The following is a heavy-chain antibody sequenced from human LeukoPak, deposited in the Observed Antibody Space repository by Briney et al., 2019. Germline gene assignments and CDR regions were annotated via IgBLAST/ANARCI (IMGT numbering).Heavy chain of an antibody. Sequence: SVKVSCKASGFTFTSRSAVQWVRQARGQRLEWIGWIVVDSDNTNYAENFQERVTITRDMSASTSYMELSSLRSEDTAVYFCAAPYTSSWFDLWGQGTLVAVSS. D-gene: IGHD6-13*01. CDR3: AAPYTSSWFDL. CDR2: IVVDSDNT. V-gene: IGHV1-58*01. CDR1: GFTFTSRSA. J-gene: IGHJ5*02.